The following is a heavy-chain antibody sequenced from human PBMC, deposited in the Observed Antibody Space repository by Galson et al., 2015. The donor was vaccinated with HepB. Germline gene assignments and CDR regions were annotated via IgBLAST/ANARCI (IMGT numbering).Heavy chain of an antibody. CDR1: GFSLSTSGMC. J-gene: IGHJ4*02. CDR3: ARCGGYSYGFPFDY. CDR2: IDWDDDK. V-gene: IGHV2-70*11. D-gene: IGHD5-18*01. Sequence: ALVKPTQTLTLTCTFSGFSLSTSGMCVSWIRQPPGKALEWLARIDWDDDKYYSTSLKTRLTISKDTSKNQVVLTMTNMDPVDTATYYCARCGGYSYGFPFDYWGQGTLVTVSS.